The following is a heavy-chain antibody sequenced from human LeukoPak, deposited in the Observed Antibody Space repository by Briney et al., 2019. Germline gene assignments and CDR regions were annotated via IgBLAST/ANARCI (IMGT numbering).Heavy chain of an antibody. Sequence: ASAKVSCKASGYTFTSYGISWVRQAPGQGLEWMGWISAYNGNTNYAQKLQGRVTMTTDTSTSTAYMELRSLRSDDTAVYYCARDRVDFWSGYYLDFDYWGQGTLVTVSS. J-gene: IGHJ4*02. CDR1: GYTFTSYG. CDR2: ISAYNGNT. D-gene: IGHD3-3*01. CDR3: ARDRVDFWSGYYLDFDY. V-gene: IGHV1-18*01.